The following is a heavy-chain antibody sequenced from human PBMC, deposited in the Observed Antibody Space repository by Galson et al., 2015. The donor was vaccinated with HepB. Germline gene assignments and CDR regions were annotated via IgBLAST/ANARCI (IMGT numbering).Heavy chain of an antibody. V-gene: IGHV5-51*03. Sequence: QSGAEVKEPGESLKISCKVSGYRFTSSWIGWVRQMPGKGLEYMGIIYPADSDTRYSPSFQGQVIISADKTISTAYLQWSNLKASDTAIYYCARQNHCSGGSCYQFDYWGQGTLVTVSS. CDR1: GYRFTSSW. CDR3: ARQNHCSGGSCYQFDY. J-gene: IGHJ4*02. D-gene: IGHD2-15*01. CDR2: IYPADSDT.